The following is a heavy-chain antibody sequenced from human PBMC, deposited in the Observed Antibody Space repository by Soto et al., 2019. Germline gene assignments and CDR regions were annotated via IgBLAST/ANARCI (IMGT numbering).Heavy chain of an antibody. V-gene: IGHV4-31*03. D-gene: IGHD1-1*01. J-gene: IGHJ4*02. Sequence: TLSLTCTVSGGSISSGGYYWSWIRQHPGKGLEWIGYIYYSGSTYYNPSLKSRVTISVDTSKNQFSLKLSSVTAADTAVYYCARFERSPLIFDYWGQGTLVTVSS. CDR3: ARFERSPLIFDY. CDR1: GGSISSGGYY. CDR2: IYYSGST.